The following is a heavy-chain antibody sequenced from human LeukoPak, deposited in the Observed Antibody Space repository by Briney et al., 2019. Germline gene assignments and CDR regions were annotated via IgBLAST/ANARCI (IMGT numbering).Heavy chain of an antibody. Sequence: GGSLRLSCAASGFTFSSFSMNWVRQAPGKGLEWVSIIYSDGATYYADSVKGRFTISRDDSKNTLYLQMNSLRAEDTAVYYCSRGAPFESWGQGTLVTVSS. V-gene: IGHV3-66*01. J-gene: IGHJ4*02. CDR2: IYSDGAT. CDR3: SRGAPFES. CDR1: GFTFSSFS.